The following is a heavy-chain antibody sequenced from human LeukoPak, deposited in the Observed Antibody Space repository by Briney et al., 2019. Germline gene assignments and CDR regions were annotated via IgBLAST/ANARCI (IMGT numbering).Heavy chain of an antibody. V-gene: IGHV4-31*03. Sequence: SETLSLTCTVSGGSISSGGYYWSWIRQHPGKGLEWIGYIYHSGSTYYNPSLKSRVTISVDRSKNQFSLKLSSVTAADTAVYYCASFLGGNSASWYFDLWGRGTLVTVSS. J-gene: IGHJ2*01. CDR2: IYHSGST. CDR3: ASFLGGNSASWYFDL. D-gene: IGHD4-23*01. CDR1: GGSISSGGYY.